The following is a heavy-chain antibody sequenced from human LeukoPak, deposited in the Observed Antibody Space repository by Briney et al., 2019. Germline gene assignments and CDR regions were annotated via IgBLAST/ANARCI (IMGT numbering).Heavy chain of an antibody. CDR2: IYYSGST. CDR3: ARNHEAGAFDI. CDR1: GGSISSSSYY. D-gene: IGHD1-14*01. J-gene: IGHJ3*02. V-gene: IGHV4-39*01. Sequence: SETLSHTCTVSGGSISSSSYYWGWIRQPPWKGLEWIGSIYYSGSTYYNPSLKSRVTISVDTSKNQFSLKLSSVTAADTAVYYCARNHEAGAFDIWGQGTMVTVSS.